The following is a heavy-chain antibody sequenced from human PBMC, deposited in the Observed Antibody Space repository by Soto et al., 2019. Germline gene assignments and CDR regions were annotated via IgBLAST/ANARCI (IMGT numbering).Heavy chain of an antibody. CDR1: GFSLSTSGVG. CDR2: IYWDDDK. Sequence: QITLKESGPTLVKPTQTLTLTCTFSGFSLSTSGVGVGWIRQPPGKALEWLALIYWDDDKRYSPSLKSRLTITKDTSKNPVVLTMTNMDPVDTATYYCAQSPWIQLWFSWFDPWGQGTLVTVSS. J-gene: IGHJ5*02. CDR3: AQSPWIQLWFSWFDP. D-gene: IGHD5-18*01. V-gene: IGHV2-5*02.